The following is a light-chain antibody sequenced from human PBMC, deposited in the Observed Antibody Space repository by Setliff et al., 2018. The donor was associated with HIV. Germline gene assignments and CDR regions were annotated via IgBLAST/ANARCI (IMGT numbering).Light chain of an antibody. CDR1: SSDIGRYNL. V-gene: IGLV2-23*01. Sequence: SALTQPASVSGSPGQSITISCTGTSSDIGRYNLVSWYQQYPGKAPKLMIYQATKRPSGVSNRFSGSKSGNTASPTISGLQAEDEADYYCCSNTGSNTYVFGSGTKVTVL. CDR2: QAT. CDR3: CSNTGSNTYV. J-gene: IGLJ1*01.